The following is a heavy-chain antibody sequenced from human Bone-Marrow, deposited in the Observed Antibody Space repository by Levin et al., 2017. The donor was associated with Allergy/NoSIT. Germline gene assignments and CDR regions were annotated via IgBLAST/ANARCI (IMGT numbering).Heavy chain of an antibody. CDR1: GFTFGAYA. V-gene: IGHV3-30-3*01. CDR3: ARTYDSSGYYSEVGAFDI. Sequence: GESLKISCVASGFTFGAYAMNWVRQAPGKGLEWVALMSYDGGNKKYYADSVKGRFTISRDNSKNTLYLYMDNLRPEDSASYHCARTYDSSGYYSEVGAFDIWGQGTVVTVSS. J-gene: IGHJ3*02. D-gene: IGHD3-22*01. CDR2: MSYDGGNKK.